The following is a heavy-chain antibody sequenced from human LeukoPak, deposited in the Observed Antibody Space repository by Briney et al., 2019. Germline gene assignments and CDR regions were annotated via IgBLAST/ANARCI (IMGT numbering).Heavy chain of an antibody. CDR1: VYTFTTYG. V-gene: IGHV1-18*01. Sequence: ASVNVSCKASVYTFTTYGINWVRQAPGQGLEWMGWISAYNGNTNYAQNLQGRVTLTTDTSASTAYMELRSLRSDDTAVYYCARDLIAARPGWFDPWGQGTLVIVSS. CDR3: ARDLIAARPGWFDP. CDR2: ISAYNGNT. D-gene: IGHD6-6*01. J-gene: IGHJ5*02.